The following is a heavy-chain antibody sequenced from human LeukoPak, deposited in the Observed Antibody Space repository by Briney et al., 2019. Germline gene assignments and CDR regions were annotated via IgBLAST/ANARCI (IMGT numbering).Heavy chain of an antibody. J-gene: IGHJ3*02. CDR3: ARDPLKRAFDI. V-gene: IGHV3-21*01. CDR2: ISSTSSYI. Sequence: GGSLRLSCAASGFTFSSYSMNWVRQAPGKGLEWVSSISSTSSYIYYADSVKGRFTISRDDAKNSLYLQMNSLRAEDTAVYYCARDPLKRAFDIWGQGTMVTVSS. CDR1: GFTFSSYS.